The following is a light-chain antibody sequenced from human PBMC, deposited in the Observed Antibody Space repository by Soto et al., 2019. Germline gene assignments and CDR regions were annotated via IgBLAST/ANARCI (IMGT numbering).Light chain of an antibody. J-gene: IGKJ4*01. V-gene: IGKV1-39*01. CDR1: QSISSY. CDR3: QQSYSTPLT. CDR2: AAS. Sequence: DIQMTXSPSSLSASXXXXXTITCRASQSISSYLNWYQQKPGKAPKLLIYAASSLQSGVPSRFSGSGSGTDFTLTISSLQPEDFATYYCQQSYSTPLTFGGGTKVEIK.